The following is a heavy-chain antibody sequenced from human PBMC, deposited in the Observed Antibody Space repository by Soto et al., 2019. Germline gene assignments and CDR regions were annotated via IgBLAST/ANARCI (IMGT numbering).Heavy chain of an antibody. V-gene: IGHV3-11*01. Sequence: XXSLRFSWAAAGFTCSDYYMSWILQAPGKGLEWVSYISSSGSTIYYADSVKGRFTISRDNAKNSLYLQMKSLRAEDTAVYYCAFMYGILSPGYWGQGTLVTVSS. CDR2: ISSSGSTI. CDR3: AFMYGILSPGY. J-gene: IGHJ4*02. CDR1: GFTCSDYY. D-gene: IGHD2-8*01.